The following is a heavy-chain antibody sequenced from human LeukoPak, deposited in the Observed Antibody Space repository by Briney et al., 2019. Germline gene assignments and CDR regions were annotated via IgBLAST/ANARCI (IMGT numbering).Heavy chain of an antibody. CDR3: ASHGSGRHDAFDI. J-gene: IGHJ3*02. V-gene: IGHV3-53*01. CDR1: GFTVSSRY. D-gene: IGHD3-10*01. CDR2: LYSGGST. Sequence: PGGSLRLSCAASGFTVSSRYMNWVRQAPGKGLEWVSVLYSGGSTNYADSVKGRFTISRDNSKNTLYLQMNTLRAEDTAVYYCASHGSGRHDAFDIWGQGTMVTVSS.